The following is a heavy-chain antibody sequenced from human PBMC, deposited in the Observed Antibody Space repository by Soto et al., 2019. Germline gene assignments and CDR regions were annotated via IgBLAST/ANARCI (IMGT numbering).Heavy chain of an antibody. V-gene: IGHV4-39*01. D-gene: IGHD1-7*01. J-gene: IGHJ3*02. CDR2: IYYSGST. CDR1: GGSISSSSYY. Sequence: QLQLQESGPGLVKPSETLSLTCTVSGGSISSSSYYWGWIRQPPGKGLVWIGSIYYSGSTYYNTSLKSRVTRSVDTSKNQFSLKRSPVTAADTAVYYGALTGITGTKVYAFDIWGQGTMVTVSS. CDR3: ALTGITGTKVYAFDI.